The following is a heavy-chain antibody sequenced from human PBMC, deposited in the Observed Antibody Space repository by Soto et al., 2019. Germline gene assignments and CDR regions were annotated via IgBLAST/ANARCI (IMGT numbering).Heavy chain of an antibody. V-gene: IGHV5-10-1*01. J-gene: IGHJ6*02. CDR1: GYSFTSYW. Sequence: GESLKISCKGSGYSFTSYWISWVRQMPGKGLEWMGRIDPSDSYTNYSPSFQGHVTISADKSISTAYLQWSSLKASDTAMYYCASTPGAYSYGQGEGMDVWGQGTTVTVS. CDR3: ASTPGAYSYGQGEGMDV. D-gene: IGHD5-18*01. CDR2: IDPSDSYT.